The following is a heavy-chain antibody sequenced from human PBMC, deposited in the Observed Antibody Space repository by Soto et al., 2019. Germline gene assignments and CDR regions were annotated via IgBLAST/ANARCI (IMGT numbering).Heavy chain of an antibody. CDR2: IYRTGST. V-gene: IGHV4-4*02. CDR1: GGSFTSNNW. J-gene: IGHJ4*02. Sequence: SETLSLTCAVSGGSFTSNNWWTWVRQPPGRGLEWIGEIYRTGSTNYNPSLKSRVTISLDKSENQFSLKVTSLTAADTAVYYCASRDPGTSVDYWGQGTLVTVSS. CDR3: ASRDPGTSVDY. D-gene: IGHD1-7*01.